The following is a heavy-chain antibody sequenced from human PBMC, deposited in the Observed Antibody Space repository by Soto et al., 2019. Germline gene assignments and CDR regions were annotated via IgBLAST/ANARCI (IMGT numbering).Heavy chain of an antibody. CDR1: GAALSSGGYF. J-gene: IGHJ5*02. V-gene: IGHV4-61*08. CDR3: TREQSDDNYFDP. D-gene: IGHD6-19*01. CDR2: IYYSGGT. Sequence: QVRLQESGPGLVKPSETLSLTCTVSGAALSSGGYFYTWVRQPPGKGLEWLGYIYYSGGTNYNPSLKSRLTISLDKSKSQFSLRLSSVTAADTAVYSCTREQSDDNYFDPWGPGILVTVSS.